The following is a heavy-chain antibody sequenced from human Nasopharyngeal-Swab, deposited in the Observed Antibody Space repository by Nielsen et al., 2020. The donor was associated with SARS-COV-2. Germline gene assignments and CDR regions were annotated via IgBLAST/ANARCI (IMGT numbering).Heavy chain of an antibody. V-gene: IGHV1-8*03. CDR2: MNPNSGNT. D-gene: IGHD3-3*01. CDR1: GYTFTSYD. CDR3: ARGHVLRFLEWPQGAVYYYGMDV. Sequence: ASVKVSCKASGYTFTSYDINWVLQATGQGLEWMGWMNPNSGNTGYAQKFQGRVTITRNTSISTAYMELSSLRSEDTAVYYCARGHVLRFLEWPQGAVYYYGMDVWGQGTTVTVSS. J-gene: IGHJ6*02.